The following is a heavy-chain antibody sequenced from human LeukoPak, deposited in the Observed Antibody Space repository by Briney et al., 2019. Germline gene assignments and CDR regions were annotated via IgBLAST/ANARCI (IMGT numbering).Heavy chain of an antibody. D-gene: IGHD5-18*01. CDR3: ARTVDTESRGVGWFDP. Sequence: SETLSLTCTVSGGSISNYWSWIRQPPGKGLEWIGYIYYSGSTNYNPSLKSRVTISVDTSKNQFSLKLSSVTAADTAVYYCARTVDTESRGVGWFDPWGQGTLVTVSS. V-gene: IGHV4-59*01. J-gene: IGHJ5*02. CDR1: GGSISNY. CDR2: IYYSGST.